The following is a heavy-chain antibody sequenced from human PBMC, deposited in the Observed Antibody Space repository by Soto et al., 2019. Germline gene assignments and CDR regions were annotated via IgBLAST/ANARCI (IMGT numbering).Heavy chain of an antibody. CDR1: GGSISSYY. J-gene: IGHJ6*02. D-gene: IGHD6-6*01. Sequence: SETLSLTCTVSGGSISSYYWSWIRQPPGKGLEWIGYIYYSGSTNYNPSLKSRVTISVDTSKNQFSLKLSSVTAADTAVHYCARDVGAARGGNYYYGMDVWGQGTTVTVS. V-gene: IGHV4-59*01. CDR3: ARDVGAARGGNYYYGMDV. CDR2: IYYSGST.